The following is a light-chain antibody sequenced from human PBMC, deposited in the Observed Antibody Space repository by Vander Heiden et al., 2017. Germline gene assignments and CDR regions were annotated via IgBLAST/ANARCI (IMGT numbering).Light chain of an antibody. CDR3: QQSDTTPLT. V-gene: IGKV1-39*01. CDR2: AAS. CDR1: QSISSY. J-gene: IGKJ4*01. Sequence: DIQMTQSPSSLSASVGDRVTITCRASQSISSYLNWYQQKPGKAPNLLIYAASSLQSGVPSRFSGSGSGTDFTLTISSLQPEDFATYYCQQSDTTPLTFDGGTKVDIK.